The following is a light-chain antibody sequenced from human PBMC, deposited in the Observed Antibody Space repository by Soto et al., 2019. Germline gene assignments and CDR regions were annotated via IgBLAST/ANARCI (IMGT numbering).Light chain of an antibody. CDR3: QQSYNTLTWT. J-gene: IGKJ1*01. Sequence: DIQMTQSPSSLSASVGDRVIITCRASQTISTFLNWYQQKPGEAPRVLIYDASTLQTGVPSRFSGSGYGTDFTLTISSLQPEDFASYYCQQSYNTLTWTFXQGTKVDIK. CDR2: DAS. CDR1: QTISTF. V-gene: IGKV1-39*01.